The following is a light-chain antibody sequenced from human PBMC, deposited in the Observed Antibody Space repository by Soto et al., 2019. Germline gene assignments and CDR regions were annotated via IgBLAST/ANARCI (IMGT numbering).Light chain of an antibody. V-gene: IGKV3-20*01. CDR1: QSVSNIY. CDR2: ASS. Sequence: EIVLTQSPDTVSLSPEERATLSCRASQSVSNIYLSWYQQKPGQAPRLLISASSNRATALPDRFSGTGSGTDFTLTISRLEPEDFAVYYCQQYDSVPTTFGQGTKVESK. CDR3: QQYDSVPTT. J-gene: IGKJ1*01.